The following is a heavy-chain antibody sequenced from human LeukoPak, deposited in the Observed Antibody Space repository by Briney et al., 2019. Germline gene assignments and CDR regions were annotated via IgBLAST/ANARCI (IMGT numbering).Heavy chain of an antibody. Sequence: GGSLRLSCAASGFTLSRNYMSWVRQAPGKGLEWVSVIYSGGSTYFADSVKGRFTISRDNSKNTLYLQMNSLITEDTAVYYCARVDSSGWFYFDNWGQGTLVTVSS. CDR3: ARVDSSGWFYFDN. CDR2: IYSGGST. D-gene: IGHD6-19*01. CDR1: GFTLSRNY. J-gene: IGHJ4*02. V-gene: IGHV3-53*01.